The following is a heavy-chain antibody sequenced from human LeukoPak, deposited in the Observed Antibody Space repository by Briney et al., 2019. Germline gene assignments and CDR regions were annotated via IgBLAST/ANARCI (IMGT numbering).Heavy chain of an antibody. CDR2: ISYDGSNK. J-gene: IGHJ4*02. D-gene: IGHD6-19*01. CDR3: ARDPRRSSQTGYFDY. Sequence: GGSLRLSCAASGFTFSNYAMHWVRQAPGKGLEWVAVISYDGSNKYYADSVKGRFTISRDNSKNTVYLQMNSLRAEDTAVYYCARDPRRSSQTGYFDYWGQGTLVNVSS. CDR1: GFTFSNYA. V-gene: IGHV3-30*04.